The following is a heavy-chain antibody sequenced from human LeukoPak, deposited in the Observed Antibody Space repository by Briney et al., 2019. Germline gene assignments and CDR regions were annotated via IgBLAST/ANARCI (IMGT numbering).Heavy chain of an antibody. CDR3: AREARQELSEDYYYYYGMDV. CDR2: IIPIFGTA. CDR1: GGTFSSYA. D-gene: IGHD1-7*01. Sequence: SVKVSCKASGGTFSSYAISWVRQAPGQGLEWMGGIIPIFGTANYAQKFQGRVTITADESTSTAYMELSSLRSEDTAVYYCAREARQELSEDYYYYYGMDVWGQGTTVTVSS. J-gene: IGHJ6*02. V-gene: IGHV1-69*13.